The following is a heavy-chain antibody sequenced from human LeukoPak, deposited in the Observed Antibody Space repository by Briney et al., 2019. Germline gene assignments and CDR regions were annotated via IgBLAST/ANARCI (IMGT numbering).Heavy chain of an antibody. J-gene: IGHJ4*02. D-gene: IGHD1-26*01. CDR2: ISYDGSNK. CDR1: GFTFSSYG. Sequence: GGSLRLSCAASGFTFSSYGMHWVRQAPGKGLGWVAVISYDGSNKYYADSVKGRFTISRDNSKNTLYLQMSSLRAEDTAVYYCVFWGELHAYDYWGQGTLVTVSS. CDR3: VFWGELHAYDY. V-gene: IGHV3-30*03.